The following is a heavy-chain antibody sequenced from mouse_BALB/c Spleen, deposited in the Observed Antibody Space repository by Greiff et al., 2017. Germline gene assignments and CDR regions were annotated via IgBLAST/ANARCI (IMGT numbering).Heavy chain of an antibody. Sequence: EVQLVESGGGLVQPGGSLKLSCAASGFDFSRYWMSWVRQAPGKGLEWIGEINPDSSTINYTPSLKDKFIISRDNAKNTLYLQMSKVRSEDTALYYCARRRYGKGYFDVWGAGTTVTVSS. V-gene: IGHV4-1*02. CDR2: INPDSSTI. CDR3: ARRRYGKGYFDV. CDR1: GFDFSRYW. J-gene: IGHJ1*01. D-gene: IGHD1-1*02.